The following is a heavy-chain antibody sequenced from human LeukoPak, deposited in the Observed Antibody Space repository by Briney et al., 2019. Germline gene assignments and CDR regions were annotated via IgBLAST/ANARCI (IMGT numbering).Heavy chain of an antibody. CDR2: INAGNGNT. CDR1: GHTFTSYA. CDR3: ARLEFGSGPFYGMDV. Sequence: ASVKVSCKASGHTFTSYAMHWVRQAPGQRLEWMGWINAGNGNTKYSQKFQGRVTITRDTSASTAYMELSSLRSEDTAVYYCARLEFGSGPFYGMDVWGKGTTVTVSS. D-gene: IGHD3-10*01. J-gene: IGHJ6*04. V-gene: IGHV1-3*01.